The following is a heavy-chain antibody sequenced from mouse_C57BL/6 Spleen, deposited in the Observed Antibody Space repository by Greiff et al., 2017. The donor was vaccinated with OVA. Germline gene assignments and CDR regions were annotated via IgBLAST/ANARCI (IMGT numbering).Heavy chain of an antibody. CDR1: GYTFTEYT. V-gene: IGHV1-62-2*01. CDR3: ARHEARGNYNYAMDY. Sequence: VQRVESGAELVKPGASVKLSCKASGYTFTEYTIHWVKQRSGQGLEWIGWFYPGSGSIKYNEKFKDKATLTADKSSSTVYMELSRLTSEDSAVYFCARHEARGNYNYAMDYWGQGTSVTVSS. J-gene: IGHJ4*01. CDR2: FYPGSGSI. D-gene: IGHD2-1*01.